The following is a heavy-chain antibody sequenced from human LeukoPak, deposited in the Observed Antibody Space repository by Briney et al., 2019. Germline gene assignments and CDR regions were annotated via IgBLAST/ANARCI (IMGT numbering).Heavy chain of an antibody. J-gene: IGHJ4*02. CDR1: GFTFSSYG. CDR3: AKGGARIAVAGKGIDY. Sequence: PGGSLRLSCAASGFTFSSYGMHWVRQAPGKGLEWVAFIRYDGSNKYYADSVKGRFTISRDNSKNTLYLQMNSLRAEDTAVYYCAKGGARIAVAGKGIDYWGQGTLVTVSS. CDR2: IRYDGSNK. D-gene: IGHD6-19*01. V-gene: IGHV3-30*02.